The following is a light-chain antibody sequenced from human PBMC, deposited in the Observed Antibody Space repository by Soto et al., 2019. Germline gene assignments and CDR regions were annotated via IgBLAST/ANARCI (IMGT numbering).Light chain of an antibody. CDR2: DVS. J-gene: IGLJ1*01. CDR3: SSYTIRSTYV. Sequence: QSALTQPASVSESPGQSITISCTGTSSDVGRYNYVSWYQQHPGKAPEVMIFDVSNRPSGVSNRFSGSKSGNTASLTISGLQAEDEADYYCSSYTIRSTYVFGSGTKVTVL. V-gene: IGLV2-14*01. CDR1: SSDVGRYNY.